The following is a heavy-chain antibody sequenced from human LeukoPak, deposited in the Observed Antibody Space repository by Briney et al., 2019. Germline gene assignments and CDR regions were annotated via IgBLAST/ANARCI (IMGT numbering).Heavy chain of an antibody. J-gene: IGHJ6*02. CDR3: AKDGATTTDLNWTWRLSYYYYGMDV. Sequence: GGSLRLSCAASGFTFSSYAMSWVRQAPEKGLGWVSAISSNGGSTYYADSVKGRFTISRDNSKNTLYLQMNSLRAEDTAVYYCAKDGATTTDLNWTWRLSYYYYGMDVWGQGTTVTVSS. V-gene: IGHV3-23*01. CDR2: ISSNGGST. CDR1: GFTFSSYA. D-gene: IGHD1-20*01.